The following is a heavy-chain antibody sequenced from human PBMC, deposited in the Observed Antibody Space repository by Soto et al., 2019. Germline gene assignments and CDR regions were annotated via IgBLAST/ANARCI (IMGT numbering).Heavy chain of an antibody. V-gene: IGHV1-69*12. CDR2: IIPIFGTA. D-gene: IGHD4-4*01. CDR3: ARDHPFGGNYRYYYYGMDV. J-gene: IGHJ6*02. CDR1: GGTFSSYA. Sequence: QVQLVQSGAEVKKPGSSVKVSCKASGGTFSSYAISWVRQAPGQGLEWMGGIIPIFGTANYAQKFQGRVTITADESTRPAYMELSSLRSEDTAVYYCARDHPFGGNYRYYYYGMDVWGQGTTVTVSS.